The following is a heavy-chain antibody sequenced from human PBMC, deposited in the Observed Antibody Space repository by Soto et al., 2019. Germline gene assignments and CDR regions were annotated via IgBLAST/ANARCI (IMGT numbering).Heavy chain of an antibody. J-gene: IGHJ5*02. CDR2: ISAGGGNT. Sequence: EVQLLESGGGLVQPGGSLRLSCAASGFSFSTYAMSWVRQAPGKGLEWVSGISAGGGNTFYADSVRGRFTISRDNSKNTLDLQMSSLRAEDTALYYCAKHSEYQLLSWFDPWGQVTLVTVSS. CDR1: GFSFSTYA. D-gene: IGHD2-2*01. V-gene: IGHV3-23*01. CDR3: AKHSEYQLLSWFDP.